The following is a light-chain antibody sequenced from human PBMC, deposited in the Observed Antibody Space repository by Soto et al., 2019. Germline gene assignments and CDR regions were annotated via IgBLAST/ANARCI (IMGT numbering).Light chain of an antibody. V-gene: IGKV3-11*01. CDR3: HQRSDWVT. J-gene: IGKJ4*01. CDR2: DAS. Sequence: EIVLTQSPATLSLSPGERATLSCRASQSVSSYLAWYQQKPGQAPRILIYDASNRATGIPARFSGSGSGTEFTLNSSRLEPEDCAVYYCHQRSDWVTGGGGTKADIK. CDR1: QSVSSY.